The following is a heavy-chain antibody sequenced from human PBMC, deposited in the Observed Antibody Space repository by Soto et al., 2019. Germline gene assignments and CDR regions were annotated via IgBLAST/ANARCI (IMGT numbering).Heavy chain of an antibody. CDR3: ASLPYYDFWSGYYRGRTHFDY. D-gene: IGHD3-3*01. J-gene: IGHJ4*02. CDR1: GGSFSGYY. V-gene: IGHV4-34*01. CDR2: INHSGST. Sequence: QVQLQQWGAGLLKPSETLSLTCAVYGGSFSGYYWSWIRQPPGKGLEWIGEINHSGSTNYNPSLKSRVTISVDTSNNQFSLKLSSVTAAVTAVYYCASLPYYDFWSGYYRGRTHFDYWGQGTLVTVSS.